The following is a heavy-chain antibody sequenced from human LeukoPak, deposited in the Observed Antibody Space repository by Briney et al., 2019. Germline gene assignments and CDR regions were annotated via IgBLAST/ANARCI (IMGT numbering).Heavy chain of an antibody. J-gene: IGHJ3*02. CDR1: GFTFSSYAM. CDR2: IYHSGST. V-gene: IGHV4-4*02. CDR3: ARDGGSDMVDAFDI. Sequence: KSGWSLRLSCAASGFTFSSYAMSWVRQPPGKGLEWIGEIYHSGSTNYNPSLKSRVTISVDKSKNQFSLKLSSVTAADTAVYYCARDGGSDMVDAFDIWGQGTMVTVSS. D-gene: IGHD2-8*01.